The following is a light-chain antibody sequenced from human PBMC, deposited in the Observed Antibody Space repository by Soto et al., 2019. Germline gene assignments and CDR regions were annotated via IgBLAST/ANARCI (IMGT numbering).Light chain of an antibody. CDR3: QQRTDRPPWT. Sequence: VLTQSPANLSLSPGESAALSCRASQSVGSYLAWLQQVPGQAPRLLIYDATNRANGIPAKFRGSGSGTDFTLTISSLEPEDFAVYYCQQRTDRPPWTFGQGTKVESK. J-gene: IGKJ1*01. CDR1: QSVGSY. CDR2: DAT. V-gene: IGKV3-11*01.